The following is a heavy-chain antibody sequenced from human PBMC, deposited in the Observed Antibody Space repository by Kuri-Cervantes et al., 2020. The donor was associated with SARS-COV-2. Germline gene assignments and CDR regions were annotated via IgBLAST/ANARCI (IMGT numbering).Heavy chain of an antibody. CDR3: ARVSPISYYYDSSGYLDY. D-gene: IGHD3-22*01. J-gene: IGHJ4*02. Sequence: GGSLRLSCAASQFTFSSYYMNWVRQAPGKGLEWVSSISSSSSYIYYADSVKGRFTISRDNAKNSLYLQMNSLRAEDTAVYYCARVSPISYYYDSSGYLDYWGQGTLVTVSS. CDR1: QFTFSSYY. V-gene: IGHV3-21*01. CDR2: ISSSSSYI.